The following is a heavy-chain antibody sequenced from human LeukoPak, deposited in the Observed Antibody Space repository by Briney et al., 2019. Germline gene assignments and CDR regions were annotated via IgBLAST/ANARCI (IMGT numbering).Heavy chain of an antibody. CDR1: GFTFSSYA. D-gene: IGHD4-17*01. J-gene: IGHJ6*02. Sequence: GGSPRLSCAASGFTFSSYAMSWVRQAPGKGLEWVSAISGSGGSTYYADSVKGRFTISRDNSKNTLYLQMNSLRAEDTAVYYCAKPYGDLLYYYYYGMDVWGQGTTVTVSS. CDR2: ISGSGGST. CDR3: AKPYGDLLYYYYYGMDV. V-gene: IGHV3-23*01.